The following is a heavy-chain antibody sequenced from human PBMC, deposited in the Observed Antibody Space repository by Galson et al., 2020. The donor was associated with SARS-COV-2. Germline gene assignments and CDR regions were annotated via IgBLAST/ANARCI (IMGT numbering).Heavy chain of an antibody. D-gene: IGHD3-10*01. V-gene: IGHV3-33*01. CDR1: GFTFSSYG. Sequence: GGSLRLSCAASGFTFSSYGMHWVRQAPGKGLEWVAVIWYDGSNKYYADSVKGRFTISRDNSKNTLYLQMNSLRAEDTAVYYCARDRITMVRGVLLYYYGMDVWGQGTTVTVSS. CDR2: IWYDGSNK. CDR3: ARDRITMVRGVLLYYYGMDV. J-gene: IGHJ6*02.